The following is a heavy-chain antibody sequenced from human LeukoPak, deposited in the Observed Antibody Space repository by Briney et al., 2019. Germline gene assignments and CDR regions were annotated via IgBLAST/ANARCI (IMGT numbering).Heavy chain of an antibody. D-gene: IGHD3-10*01. J-gene: IGHJ4*02. CDR1: GGSISSYY. V-gene: IGHV4-4*07. Sequence: SETLSLTCTVSGGSISSYYWSWIRQPAGKGLEWIGRIYTSGSTNYNPSLKSRVTMSVDTSKNQFSLKLSSVTAADTAVYYCAREPMVRGVIPPFFDYWGQGTLVTVSS. CDR3: AREPMVRGVIPPFFDY. CDR2: IYTSGST.